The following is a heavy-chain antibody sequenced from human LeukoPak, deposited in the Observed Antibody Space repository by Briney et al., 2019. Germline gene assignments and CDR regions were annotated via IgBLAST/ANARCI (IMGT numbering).Heavy chain of an antibody. CDR2: IYYSGST. D-gene: IGHD1-14*01. J-gene: IGHJ6*03. V-gene: IGHV4-59*11. CDR1: GGSISSHY. CDR3: ARAGHYYYYYMDV. Sequence: PSETLSLTCTVSGGSISSHYWSWIRQPPGKGLEWIGYIYYSGSTNYNPSLKSRGTISVDTSKNQFSLKLRSVTAADTAVYYCARAGHYYYYYMDVWGKGTTVTVSS.